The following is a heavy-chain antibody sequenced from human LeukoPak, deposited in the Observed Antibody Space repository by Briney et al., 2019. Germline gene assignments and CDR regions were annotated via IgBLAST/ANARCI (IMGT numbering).Heavy chain of an antibody. D-gene: IGHD3-10*01. J-gene: IGHJ4*02. Sequence: SETLSLTCTVSGGSISSYYWSWIRQPAGKGLEWIGRIYTSGSTNYNPSLQSRVTMSVDTSKNQFSLKLSSVTAADTAVYYCARSHPPRYYGSVRFDYWGQGTLVTVSS. CDR1: GGSISSYY. CDR3: ARSHPPRYYGSVRFDY. CDR2: IYTSGST. V-gene: IGHV4-4*07.